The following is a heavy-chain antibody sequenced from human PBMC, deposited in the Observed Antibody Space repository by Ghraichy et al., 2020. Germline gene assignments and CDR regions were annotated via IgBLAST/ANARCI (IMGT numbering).Heavy chain of an antibody. CDR1: GGSVNTVTYY. J-gene: IGHJ4*02. V-gene: IGHV4-61*01. D-gene: IGHD4-11*01. Sequence: SETLSLTCSVSGGSVNTVTYYWSWIRQPPGKGLEWIGYVYGSGRTTYNPSLKSRVSVSLDTSKNQFSLTLSSVTAADTAVYYCARGLQKGDFDRWGQGTLVTVSS. CDR2: VYGSGRT. CDR3: ARGLQKGDFDR.